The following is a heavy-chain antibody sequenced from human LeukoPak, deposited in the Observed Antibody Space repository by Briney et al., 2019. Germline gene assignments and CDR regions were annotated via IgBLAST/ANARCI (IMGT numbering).Heavy chain of an antibody. CDR3: ARDAQRLVVPATNWFDP. V-gene: IGHV3-21*01. CDR1: GFPFSTHS. Sequence: GGSLRLSCAASGFPFSTHSLNWVRQAPGKGLEWVSSISAGGDFVYYGDSVKGRFTMSRDNAKNSLHLQMNSLRAEDTAVYYCARDAQRLVVPATNWFDPWGQGTLVIVSS. CDR2: ISAGGDFV. D-gene: IGHD2-2*01. J-gene: IGHJ5*02.